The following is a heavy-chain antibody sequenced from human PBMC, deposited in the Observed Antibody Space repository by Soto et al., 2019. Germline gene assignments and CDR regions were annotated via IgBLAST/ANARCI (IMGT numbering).Heavy chain of an antibody. J-gene: IGHJ4*02. CDR3: ASGRYGDY. D-gene: IGHD1-26*01. Sequence: QVHLVQSGAEVKKPGASVKVSCKGSGYAFTTYGITWVRQAPGQGLEWMGWISAHNGNPNYAQKPPGRVTVTRDPSTSTAYMGLRSLRSDGTAVYYCASGRYGDYWGQGALVTVSS. V-gene: IGHV1-18*01. CDR2: ISAHNGNP. CDR1: GYAFTTYG.